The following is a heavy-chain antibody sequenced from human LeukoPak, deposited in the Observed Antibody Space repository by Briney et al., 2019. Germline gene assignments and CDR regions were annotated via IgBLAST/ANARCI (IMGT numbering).Heavy chain of an antibody. CDR2: IIPILGIA. J-gene: IGHJ6*02. CDR1: GGTFSSYA. D-gene: IGHD2-15*01. Sequence: EASVKVSCKASGGTFSSYAISWVRQAPGQGLEWMGRIIPILGIANYAQKFQGRVTITADKSTSTAYMELSSLRSEDTAVYYCARAAEGWTYYYGMDVWGQGTTVTVSS. CDR3: ARAAEGWTYYYGMDV. V-gene: IGHV1-69*04.